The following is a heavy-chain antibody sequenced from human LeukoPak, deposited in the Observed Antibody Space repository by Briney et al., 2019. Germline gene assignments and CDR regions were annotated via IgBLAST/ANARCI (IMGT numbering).Heavy chain of an antibody. Sequence: SETLSLTCTVSGYSISSGYYWGWIRQPPGKGLEWIGSIYHSGSTYYNPSLKSRVTISVDTSKNQFSLKLSSVTAADTAVYYCARVGAAAEYCFDYWGQGTLVTVSS. D-gene: IGHD6-13*01. J-gene: IGHJ4*02. CDR3: ARVGAAAEYCFDY. CDR2: IYHSGST. CDR1: GYSISSGYY. V-gene: IGHV4-38-2*02.